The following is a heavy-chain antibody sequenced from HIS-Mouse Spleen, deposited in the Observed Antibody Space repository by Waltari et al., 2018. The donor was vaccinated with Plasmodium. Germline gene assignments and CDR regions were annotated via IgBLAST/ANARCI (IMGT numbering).Heavy chain of an antibody. D-gene: IGHD6-13*01. CDR2: INPNSGGT. V-gene: IGHV1-2*02. J-gene: IGHJ1*01. CDR1: GYTFPGHY. CDR3: ARVLGYKAAAGTFVEYFQH. Sequence: QVQLVQSGAEVKKPGASVKVSCKASGYTFPGHYTHCVRQAPGQGLEWMGWINPNSGGTNYAQKFQGRVTMTRDTSISTAYMELSRLRSDDTAVYYCARVLGYKAAAGTFVEYFQHWGQGTLVTVSS.